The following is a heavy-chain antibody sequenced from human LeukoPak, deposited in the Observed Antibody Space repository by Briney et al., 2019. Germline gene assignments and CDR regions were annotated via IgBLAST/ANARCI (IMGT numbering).Heavy chain of an antibody. Sequence: CQASGRTVGRYARCWFRPGHGKKLEWVSGISGSGGSTYYADSVKGRFTICRDNSKNTPYLQMNSLRAEDTAVYYCAKSGSSTGTTHRQFDPWGQGTLVTVSS. D-gene: IGHD1-1*01. CDR1: GRTVGRYA. V-gene: IGHV3-23*01. J-gene: IGHJ5*02. CDR2: ISGSGGST. CDR3: AKSGSSTGTTHRQFDP.